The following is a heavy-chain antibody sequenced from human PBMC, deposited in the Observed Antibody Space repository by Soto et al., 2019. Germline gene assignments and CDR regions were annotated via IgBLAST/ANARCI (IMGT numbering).Heavy chain of an antibody. CDR2: MNLNGGNT. J-gene: IGHJ6*02. CDR3: ARDVSYGMYV. CDR1: GYTFTSSE. V-gene: IGHV1-8*01. Sequence: QVQLLQAGAEVKKPGASVKVACKSSGYTFTSSEINLVRQATGKGLEWMGWMNLNGGNTGYAQKFQGRVTMTRNTAISTAYMELSSLRSEDTAVYYCARDVSYGMYVWGQGTTVTVSS.